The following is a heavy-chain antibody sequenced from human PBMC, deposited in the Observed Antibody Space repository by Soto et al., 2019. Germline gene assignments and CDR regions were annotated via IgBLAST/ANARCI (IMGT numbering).Heavy chain of an antibody. CDR3: ARQGLPHLNSFDP. V-gene: IGHV3-30*03. Sequence: GGSLRLSCAASGFTFSDYGIHWVRQAPGKGLEWVAVISYDGSNRYYADSVEGRFTISRDNSNNLVSLQMNNLRAEDTALYYCARQGLPHLNSFDPWGQGTLVTVSS. J-gene: IGHJ5*02. CDR2: ISYDGSNR. D-gene: IGHD2-15*01. CDR1: GFTFSDYG.